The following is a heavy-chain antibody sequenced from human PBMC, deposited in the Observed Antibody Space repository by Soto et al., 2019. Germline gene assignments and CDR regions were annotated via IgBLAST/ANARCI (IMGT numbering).Heavy chain of an antibody. D-gene: IGHD2-21*02. V-gene: IGHV4-59*01. Sequence: SETLSLACRVSGGSISSYYWSWMRQPPGKGLEWIGYMYNTGSTIYNPSLKSRVTISVDTSKNQFSLKLNSVTAADTAVYYCARDLWGYCGADCYPLDVWGQGTTVTVSS. CDR3: ARDLWGYCGADCYPLDV. CDR1: GGSISSYY. CDR2: MYNTGST. J-gene: IGHJ6*02.